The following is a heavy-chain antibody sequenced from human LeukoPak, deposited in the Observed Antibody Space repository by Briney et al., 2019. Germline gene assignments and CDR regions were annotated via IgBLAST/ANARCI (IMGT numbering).Heavy chain of an antibody. CDR2: IRYDGSNK. J-gene: IGHJ3*02. CDR1: GFTFSSYG. Sequence: GRSLRLSCAASGFTFSSYGMHWVRQAPGKGLEWVAFIRYDGSNKYYADSVKGRFTISRDNSKNTLYLQMNSLRAEDTAVYYCAKPRSSGWSEGAFDIWGQGTMVTVSS. D-gene: IGHD6-19*01. CDR3: AKPRSSGWSEGAFDI. V-gene: IGHV3-30*02.